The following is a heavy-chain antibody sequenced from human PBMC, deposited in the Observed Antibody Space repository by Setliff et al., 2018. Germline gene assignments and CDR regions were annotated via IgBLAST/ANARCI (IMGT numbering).Heavy chain of an antibody. J-gene: IGHJ6*03. Sequence: ASVKVSCKASGYIFNNYFLHWVRQAPGQGLEWMGRFHPYSGHTNYAQNFQGRVTMTMDASITTVYMELSRLTSDDTAVYYCVRADYIRYFYMDAWGKGTTVTVSS. CDR1: GYIFNNYF. D-gene: IGHD4-4*01. CDR3: VRADYIRYFYMDA. CDR2: FHPYSGHT. V-gene: IGHV1-2*06.